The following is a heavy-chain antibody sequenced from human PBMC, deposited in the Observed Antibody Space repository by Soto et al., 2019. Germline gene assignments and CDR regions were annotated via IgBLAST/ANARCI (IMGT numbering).Heavy chain of an antibody. D-gene: IGHD3-16*01. CDR2: LSLDGGYS. J-gene: IGHJ4*02. Sequence: QVQLVESGGGVVQPGRSLRLSCAASGFTFSIYAMHWVRQAPGKGLEWVSYLSLDGGYSYYADSVKDRFTISRDNSKNTVYLRMSSPTADDTAVYYCATDAPLGEWFGLPRDFWGQGTLVSVSS. CDR3: ATDAPLGEWFGLPRDF. V-gene: IGHV3-30-3*01. CDR1: GFTFSIYA.